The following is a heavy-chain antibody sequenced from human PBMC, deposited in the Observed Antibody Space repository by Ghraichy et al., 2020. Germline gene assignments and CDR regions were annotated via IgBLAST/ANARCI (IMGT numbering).Heavy chain of an antibody. Sequence: GGSLRLSCGASGFTFSSYWMHWVRQAPGKGLVWVSRIKSDGSIVSYADSVRGRFTISRDNAKNTLYLQMSTLRAEDTAVYYCARLSAASYVHFDYWGQGTLVTVSS. CDR1: GFTFSSYW. CDR2: IKSDGSIV. J-gene: IGHJ4*02. CDR3: ARLSAASYVHFDY. V-gene: IGHV3-74*01. D-gene: IGHD3-16*01.